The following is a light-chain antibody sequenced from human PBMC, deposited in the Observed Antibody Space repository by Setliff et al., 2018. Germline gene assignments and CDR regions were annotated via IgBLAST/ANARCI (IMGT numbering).Light chain of an antibody. CDR3: SSYTSSSTDV. V-gene: IGLV2-18*02. Sequence: QSALAQPPSVSGPPGQSVTISCTGTSSDVGSYNRVSWYQQPPGTAPKLMIYEVSNRPSGVPDRFSGSKSGNTASLTISGLQAEDEADYYCSSYTSSSTDVFGTGTKVTVL. CDR1: SSDVGSYNR. J-gene: IGLJ1*01. CDR2: EVS.